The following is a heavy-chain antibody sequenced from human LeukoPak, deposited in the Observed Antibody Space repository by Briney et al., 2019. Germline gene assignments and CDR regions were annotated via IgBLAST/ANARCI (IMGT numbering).Heavy chain of an antibody. D-gene: IGHD6-13*01. CDR2: ISYDGSNK. Sequence: GRSLRLSCAASGFTFSSYAMHWVRQAPGKGLEWVAVISYDGSNKYYADSVKGRFTISRDNSKNTLYLQMNSLRAEDAALYYCAKDIIAAAPWYYGMDVWGQGTTVTVSS. CDR3: AKDIIAAAPWYYGMDV. V-gene: IGHV3-30-3*01. CDR1: GFTFSSYA. J-gene: IGHJ6*02.